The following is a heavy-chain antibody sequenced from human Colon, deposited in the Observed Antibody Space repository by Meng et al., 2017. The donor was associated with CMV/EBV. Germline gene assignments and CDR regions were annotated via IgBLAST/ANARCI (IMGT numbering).Heavy chain of an antibody. D-gene: IGHD1-20*01. J-gene: IGHJ5*02. CDR3: ARAPYNWNDEGWFDP. V-gene: IGHV1-2*02. CDR2: INPNSGGT. Sequence: QGHLGHPWAMVKKPGASLKVSCKASGYPFTGYYMHWVRQAPGQGLEWMGWINPNSGGTNYAQKFQGRVTMTRDTSISTAYMELSRLRSDDTAVYYCARAPYNWNDEGWFDPWGQGTLVTVSS. CDR1: GYPFTGYY.